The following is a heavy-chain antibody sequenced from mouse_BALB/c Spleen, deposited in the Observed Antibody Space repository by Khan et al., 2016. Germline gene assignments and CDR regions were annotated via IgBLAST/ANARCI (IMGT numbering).Heavy chain of an antibody. Sequence: QVQLKESGPGLVQPSQSLSITCTVSGFSLTSYGVHWVRQSPGKGLEWLGVIWRGGSTDYNAAFISRLSISQDNSKSQVCFKMNSLQANDTAIYYCARKPYGGTCFVYWGQGTALTVSS. CDR3: ARKPYGGTCFVY. J-gene: IGHJ2*01. V-gene: IGHV2-2*02. CDR2: IWRGGST. D-gene: IGHD1-1*01. CDR1: GFSLTSYG.